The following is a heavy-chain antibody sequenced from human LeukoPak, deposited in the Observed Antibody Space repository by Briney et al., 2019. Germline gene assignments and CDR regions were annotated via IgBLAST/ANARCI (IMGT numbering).Heavy chain of an antibody. CDR1: GFTFSSYG. V-gene: IGHV3-30*02. D-gene: IGHD4-11*01. CDR3: AKRGNYSNFNYYYYMDV. CDR2: IRYDGSNK. Sequence: GGSLRLSCAASGFTFSSYGMHWVRQAPGKGLEGVAFIRYDGSNKYYADSVKGRFTISRDNSKNTLYLQMDSLRAEDTAVYYCAKRGNYSNFNYYYYMDVWGKGTTVTVSS. J-gene: IGHJ6*03.